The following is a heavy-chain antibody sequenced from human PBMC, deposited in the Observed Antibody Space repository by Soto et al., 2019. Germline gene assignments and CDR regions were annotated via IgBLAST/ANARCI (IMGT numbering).Heavy chain of an antibody. CDR2: LYSGGST. CDR1: GFTVSSNY. CDR3: ARFNVGIFDY. D-gene: IGHD1-26*01. Sequence: EVQLVESGGGLVQPGGSLRLSCAASGFTVSSNYMSWVRQAPGKGLEWVSILYSGGSTYYAHSVKGRFTISRDNSKTTLYLQMNSLRAEDTAVYYCARFNVGIFDYWGQGTLVTVSS. V-gene: IGHV3-66*01. J-gene: IGHJ4*02.